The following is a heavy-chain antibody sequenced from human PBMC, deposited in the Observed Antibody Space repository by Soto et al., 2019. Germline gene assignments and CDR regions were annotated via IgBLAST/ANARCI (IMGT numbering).Heavy chain of an antibody. J-gene: IGHJ6*02. CDR3: ARHGTQDIVVVPASTGYYYGMDV. V-gene: IGHV5-51*01. CDR1: GYSITSYC. CDR2: IYHGDSDT. D-gene: IGHD2-2*01. Sequence: ESLKISCNGSGYSITSYCIGWMRQMPGKGLEWMGFIYHGDSDTRYSPSFQRQVTISADKSIRTAYLQWSSLKASDTAMYYCARHGTQDIVVVPASTGYYYGMDVWGQGT.